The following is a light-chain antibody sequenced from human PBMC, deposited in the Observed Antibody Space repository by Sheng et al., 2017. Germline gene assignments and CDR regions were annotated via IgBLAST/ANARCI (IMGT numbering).Light chain of an antibody. CDR1: QSVSST. CDR3: QHYYNWPRT. J-gene: IGKJ1*01. V-gene: IGKV3-15*01. Sequence: EIVMTQSPATLSVSPGERATLSCRASQSVSSTLAWYQHKPGQAPRLLIYGASARATGIPARFSGSGSGTDFTLTISSLQSEDFAVYYCQHYYNWPRTFGQGT. CDR2: GAS.